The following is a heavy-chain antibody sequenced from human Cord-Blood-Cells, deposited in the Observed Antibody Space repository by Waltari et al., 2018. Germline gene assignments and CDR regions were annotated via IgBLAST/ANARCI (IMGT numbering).Heavy chain of an antibody. CDR2: FAPEDGET. J-gene: IGHJ3*02. D-gene: IGHD6-19*01. V-gene: IGHV1-24*01. CDR1: GYTLTELS. CDR3: ATLARIAVAFDI. Sequence: QVQLVQSGAEVKKPGASVKVSCKVSGYTLTELSMHWVRQAPGKRLEWMGGFAPEDGETIYAQKFQGRVTMTEDTSTDTADMELSSLRSEDTAVYYCATLARIAVAFDIWGQGTMVTVSS.